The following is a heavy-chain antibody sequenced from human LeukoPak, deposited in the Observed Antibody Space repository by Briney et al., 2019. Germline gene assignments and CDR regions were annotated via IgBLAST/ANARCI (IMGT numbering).Heavy chain of an antibody. CDR2: IYPGDSDT. D-gene: IGHD3-22*01. V-gene: IGHV5-51*01. CDR3: ARIGRKGDYYDSSGYFGY. J-gene: IGHJ4*02. Sequence: GESLKISCKGSGYCFTSYLICWGRQMRGKGVEWGWIIYPGDSDTRFSTPSKGKGTISDAKSINTAYLQWTSLKASDTAMYYCARIGRKGDYYDSSGYFGYWGQGTLVTVSS. CDR1: GYCFTSYL.